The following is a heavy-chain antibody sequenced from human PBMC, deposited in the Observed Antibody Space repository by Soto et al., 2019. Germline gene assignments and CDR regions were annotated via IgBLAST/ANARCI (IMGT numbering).Heavy chain of an antibody. D-gene: IGHD3-22*01. Sequence: SETLSLTCTVSGGSISSGGYYWSWIRQHPGKGLGWIGYIYYSGSTYYNPSLKSRVTISVDTSKNQFSLKLSSVTAADTAVYYCARVSYYYDSSGYYPNAFDIWGQGTMVTVSS. J-gene: IGHJ3*02. CDR1: GGSISSGGYY. CDR2: IYYSGST. CDR3: ARVSYYYDSSGYYPNAFDI. V-gene: IGHV4-31*03.